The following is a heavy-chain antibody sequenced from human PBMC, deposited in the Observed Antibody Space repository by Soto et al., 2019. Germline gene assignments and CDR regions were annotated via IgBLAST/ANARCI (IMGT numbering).Heavy chain of an antibody. J-gene: IGHJ4*02. CDR2: INAGNGKT. CDR3: ARAGDDCSTTNCYVIDY. D-gene: IGHD2-2*01. V-gene: IGHV1-3*01. CDR1: GYTFTTYA. Sequence: SVKVSCKASGYTFTTYAMHWVRQAPGQRLEWMGWINAGNGKTKYSQKFQGRVTITRDTSATTAYMELSSLRSEDTAVYYCARAGDDCSTTNCYVIDYWGQGTLVTVSS.